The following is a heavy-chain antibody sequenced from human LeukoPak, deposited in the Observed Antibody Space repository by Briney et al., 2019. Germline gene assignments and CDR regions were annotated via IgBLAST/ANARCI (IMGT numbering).Heavy chain of an antibody. Sequence: SETLSLTCTVSGGSISDYYWSWIRQSPGKGLEWIAHIHYSGSTNYNSSPASRVTISMDTSKRQISLKLSSVTAADTAVYYCARDSPFEWAIFGDPFDIWGQGTVVAVSS. D-gene: IGHD3-3*01. CDR2: IHYSGST. J-gene: IGHJ3*02. V-gene: IGHV4-59*01. CDR1: GGSISDYY. CDR3: ARDSPFEWAIFGDPFDI.